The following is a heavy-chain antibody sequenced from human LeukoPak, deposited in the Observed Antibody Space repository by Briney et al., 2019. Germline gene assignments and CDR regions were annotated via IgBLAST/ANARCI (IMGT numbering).Heavy chain of an antibody. V-gene: IGHV1-18*01. D-gene: IGHD3-10*01. CDR3: ARASYYYGSGTPPDY. CDR2: ISAYNGNT. CDR1: GYTFTSYG. Sequence: GASVKVSCKASGYTFTSYGISWVRQAPGQGLEWMGWISAYNGNTNYAQKLQGRVTMTTDTSTSTAYMELRSLRTDDTAVYYCARASYYYGSGTPPDYWGQGTLVTVSS. J-gene: IGHJ4*02.